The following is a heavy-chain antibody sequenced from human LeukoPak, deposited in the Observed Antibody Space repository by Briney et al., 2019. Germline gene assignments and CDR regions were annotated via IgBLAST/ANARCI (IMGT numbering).Heavy chain of an antibody. J-gene: IGHJ4*02. V-gene: IGHV3-53*01. D-gene: IGHD7-27*01. CDR1: GFTVSSNY. CDR2: IYSGGST. CDR3: AKDGGLWVSAHWGDS. Sequence: GGSLRLSCAASGFTVSSNYMTWVRQAPGKGLEWVSVIYSGGSTYYADSVKGRFTVSRDNSKNTLFLQMNSLRAEDTAVYYCAKDGGLWVSAHWGDSWGRGTLVTVSS.